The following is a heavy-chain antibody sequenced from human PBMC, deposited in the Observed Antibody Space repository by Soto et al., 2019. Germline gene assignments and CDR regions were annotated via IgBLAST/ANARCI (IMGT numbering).Heavy chain of an antibody. CDR3: ATQEVGGSYVYTFDP. J-gene: IGHJ5*02. V-gene: IGHV4-39*01. D-gene: IGHD1-26*01. CDR1: GGSISSSNYY. Sequence: QLQLQESGPGLVKPSETLSLTCTVSGGSISSSNYYWGWIRQPPGKGLEWIGSIYYSGSTYYNPSLQRRVTXPXAXSXXQFSLKLSSVTAADTAVYYCATQEVGGSYVYTFDPWGQGTLVTVSS. CDR2: IYYSGST.